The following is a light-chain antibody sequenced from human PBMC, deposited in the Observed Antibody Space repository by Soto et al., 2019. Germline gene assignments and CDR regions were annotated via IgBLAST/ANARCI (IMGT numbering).Light chain of an antibody. CDR3: MQATQFPIT. CDR2: KIS. Sequence: DIVMTQTPLSSPVTLGQPASISCRSSQSLVPSDGNTYLSWLQQRPGQPPRLLMYKISDRFSGVPDRFSGSGAGTDFTLKISRVDAEDVGVYYCMQATQFPITFGQGTRLELK. V-gene: IGKV2-24*01. J-gene: IGKJ5*01. CDR1: QSLVPSDGNTY.